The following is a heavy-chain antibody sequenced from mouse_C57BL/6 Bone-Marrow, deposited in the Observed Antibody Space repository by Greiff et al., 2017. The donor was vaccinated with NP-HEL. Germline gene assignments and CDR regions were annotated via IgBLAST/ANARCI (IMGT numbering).Heavy chain of an antibody. CDR1: GYEFSNYW. J-gene: IGHJ3*01. Sequence: QVQLQQSGAELVKPGASVKISCKASGYEFSNYWMNWVKQRPGKGLEWIGQIYPGDGDTNYNGQFKDKATLTADKSSSTAYMQLSRLTSEDSAFYFCARGAYWGQGTLVTVSA. CDR3: ARGAY. V-gene: IGHV1-80*01. CDR2: IYPGDGDT.